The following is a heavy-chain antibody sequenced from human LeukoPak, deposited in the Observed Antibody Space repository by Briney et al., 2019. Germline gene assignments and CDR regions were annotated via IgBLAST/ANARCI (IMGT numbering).Heavy chain of an antibody. Sequence: PSETLSLTCAVYGGSFRGYYWSWIRQPPGKGLEWIGEINLRVSTNYSPSLKSRVTISVDSSKTQFSLKLSSVTAADTAVYYCARGPYDLWSGYFLDYWGQGTLVTVSS. CDR1: GGSFRGYY. CDR3: ARGPYDLWSGYFLDY. V-gene: IGHV4-34*01. D-gene: IGHD3-3*01. CDR2: INLRVST. J-gene: IGHJ4*02.